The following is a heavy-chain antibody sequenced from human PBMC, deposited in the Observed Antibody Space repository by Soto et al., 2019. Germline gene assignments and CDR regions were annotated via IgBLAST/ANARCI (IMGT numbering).Heavy chain of an antibody. CDR1: GGSISSDDYY. CDR2: IYYSGST. D-gene: IGHD2-15*01. Sequence: PSETLSLTCTVSGGSISSDDYYWSWIRQPPGKGLEWIGYIYYSGSTYYNPSLKSRVTISVDTSKNQFSLKLSSVTAADTAVYYCARDPGGSCYSRCLAYWGQGTLVTVSS. J-gene: IGHJ4*02. CDR3: ARDPGGSCYSRCLAY. V-gene: IGHV4-30-4*01.